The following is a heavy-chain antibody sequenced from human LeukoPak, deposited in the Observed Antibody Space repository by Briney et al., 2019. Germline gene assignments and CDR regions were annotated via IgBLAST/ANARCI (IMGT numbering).Heavy chain of an antibody. D-gene: IGHD2-2*01. J-gene: IGHJ4*02. CDR1: GFTFSDYY. Sequence: GGSLRLSCAASGFTFSDYYMSWIRQAPGKGLEWVSYISSSGSTIYYADSVKGRFTISRDNAKNTLYLQMNSLRAEDTAVYYCARERGYCSNTSCYLTADYWGQGTLVTVSS. CDR2: ISSSGSTI. CDR3: ARERGYCSNTSCYLTADY. V-gene: IGHV3-11*04.